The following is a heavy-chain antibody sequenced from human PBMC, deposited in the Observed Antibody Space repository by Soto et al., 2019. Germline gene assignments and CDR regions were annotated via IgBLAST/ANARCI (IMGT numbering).Heavy chain of an antibody. Sequence: SVKVSCKASGYTFTSYDITWMRQAPGQGLEWMGGIIPRSATSKYAQKYQGRVTITADESTSTAYMELRTLRSEDTAVYYCARGNHRWLQLWYFDLWGRGTLVTVSS. D-gene: IGHD5-12*01. V-gene: IGHV1-69*13. J-gene: IGHJ2*01. CDR1: GYTFTSYD. CDR2: IIPRSATS. CDR3: ARGNHRWLQLWYFDL.